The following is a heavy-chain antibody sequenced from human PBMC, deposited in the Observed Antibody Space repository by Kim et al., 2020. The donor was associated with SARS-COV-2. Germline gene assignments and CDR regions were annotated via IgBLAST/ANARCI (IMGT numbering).Heavy chain of an antibody. D-gene: IGHD2-15*01. Sequence: GGSLRLSCVGSGFTFSNACMSWVRQAPGKGLECVGHIKSKAIGAPTDYATPVKGRFSISRDDSKNTLYLQMNSLKAEDTAVYYCATDWLRSGGYDYWGRGTLVTVSS. CDR3: ATDWLRSGGYDY. CDR1: GFTFSNAC. CDR2: IKSKAIGAPT. J-gene: IGHJ4*02. V-gene: IGHV3-15*01.